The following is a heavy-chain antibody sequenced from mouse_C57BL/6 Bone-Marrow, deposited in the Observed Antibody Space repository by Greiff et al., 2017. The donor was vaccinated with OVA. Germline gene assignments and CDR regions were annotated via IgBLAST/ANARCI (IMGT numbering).Heavy chain of an antibody. J-gene: IGHJ2*01. CDR3: THIYSRDY. Sequence: EVKVEESGGGLVQPGGSMKLSCVASGFTFSNYWMNWVRQSPEKGLEWVAQIRLKSDNYATHYAESVKGRFTISRDDSKSSVYLQMNNLRAEDTGIYYCTHIYSRDYWGQGTTLTVSS. CDR2: IRLKSDNYAT. D-gene: IGHD2-1*01. V-gene: IGHV6-3*01. CDR1: GFTFSNYW.